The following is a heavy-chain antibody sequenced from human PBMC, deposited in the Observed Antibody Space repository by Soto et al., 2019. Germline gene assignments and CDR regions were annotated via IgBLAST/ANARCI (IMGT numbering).Heavy chain of an antibody. D-gene: IGHD2-2*01. J-gene: IGHJ6*03. V-gene: IGHV4-39*01. CDR3: ASVPAPTTYYYYYYMDV. CDR1: GGSISSSSYY. Sequence: SETLSLTCTVSGGSISSSSYYWGWIRQPPGKGLEWIGSIYYSGSTYYNPSLKSRVTISVDTSKNQFSLKLSSVTAADTAVYYCASVPAPTTYYYYYYMDVWGKGTTVTVSS. CDR2: IYYSGST.